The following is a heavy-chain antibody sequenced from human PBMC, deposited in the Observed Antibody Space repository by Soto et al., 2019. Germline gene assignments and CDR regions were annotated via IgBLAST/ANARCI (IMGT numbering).Heavy chain of an antibody. D-gene: IGHD3-22*01. CDR1: GGSISSGDYY. J-gene: IGHJ4*02. CDR2: IYYSGST. V-gene: IGHV4-30-4*01. CDR3: ASSYYYDSSGYFF. Sequence: PSETLSLTCTVSGGSISSGDYYWSWIRQPPGKGLKWIGYIYYSGSTYYNPSLKSRVTISVDTSKNQFFLKLSSVTAADTAVYYCASSYYYDSSGYFFWGQGTLVTVSS.